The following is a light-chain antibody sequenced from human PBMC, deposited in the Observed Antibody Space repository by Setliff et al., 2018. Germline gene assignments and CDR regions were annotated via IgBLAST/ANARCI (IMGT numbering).Light chain of an antibody. CDR2: AVS. CDR1: GRDVGSYDL. Sequence: QPALTQPASVSGSPGQSITISCSGTGRDVGSYDLVSWYQQHPGKAPKLIIYAVSDRPSGVSHRFSGSKSGNTAYLTISGLRTEDEADYYCNAYSADTTYVFGSGTKVTVL. J-gene: IGLJ1*01. V-gene: IGLV2-14*03. CDR3: NAYSADTTYV.